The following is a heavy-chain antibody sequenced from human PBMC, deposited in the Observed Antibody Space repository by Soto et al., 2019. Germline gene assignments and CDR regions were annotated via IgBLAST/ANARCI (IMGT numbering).Heavy chain of an antibody. Sequence: SQTLSLTCDISGDSVSSNRAAWNWIRQSPSRGLEWLGRTYYRSKWDSDYALSVKSRVTIKADISKNQFTLQLESVTPEDTAVSYCERTKYQDFWSGYYQFAHWGEGTPVTVS. CDR2: TYYRSKWDS. V-gene: IGHV6-1*01. D-gene: IGHD3-3*01. CDR1: GDSVSSNRAA. J-gene: IGHJ4*02. CDR3: ERTKYQDFWSGYYQFAH.